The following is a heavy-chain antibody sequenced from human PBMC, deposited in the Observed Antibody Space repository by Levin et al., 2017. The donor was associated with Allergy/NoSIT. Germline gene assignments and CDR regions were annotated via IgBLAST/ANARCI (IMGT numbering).Heavy chain of an antibody. J-gene: IGHJ6*02. CDR2: ISSNGGST. V-gene: IGHV3-64*01. D-gene: IGHD5-18*01. CDR1: GFTFSSYA. CDR3: ARSIRRGYSYGAYYYYGMDG. Sequence: GGSLRLSCAASGFTFSSYAMHWVRQAPGKGLEYVSAISSNGGSTYYANSVKGRFTISRDNSKNTLYLQMGSLRAEDMAVYYCARSIRRGYSYGAYYYYGMDGWGQGTTVTVSS.